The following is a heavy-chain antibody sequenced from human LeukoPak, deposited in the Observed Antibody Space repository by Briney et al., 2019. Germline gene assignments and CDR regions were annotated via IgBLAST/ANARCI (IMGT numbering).Heavy chain of an antibody. D-gene: IGHD6-19*01. J-gene: IGHJ4*02. V-gene: IGHV4-59*01. CDR1: GGSISSYY. CDR2: IYYSGST. Sequence: ASETLSLTCTVSGGSISSYYWSWIRQPPGKGLEWIGYIYYSGSTNYNPSLKSQVTISVDMSRNQFSLRLSSVTAADTAVYYCARASSLGIAVAGTGFDSWGQGTPVTVSS. CDR3: ARASSLGIAVAGTGFDS.